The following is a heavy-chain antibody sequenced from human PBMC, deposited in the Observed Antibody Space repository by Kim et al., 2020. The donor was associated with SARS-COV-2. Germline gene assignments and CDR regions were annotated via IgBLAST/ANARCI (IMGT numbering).Heavy chain of an antibody. CDR1: GFTFSSYA. CDR2: ISGSGGST. CDR3: AKDLWGAAAGPYNWFDP. J-gene: IGHJ5*02. V-gene: IGHV3-23*01. Sequence: GGSLRLSCAASGFTFSSYAMSWVRQAPGKGLEWVSAISGSGGSTYYADSVKGRFTISRDNSKNTLYLQMNSLRAEDTAVYYCAKDLWGAAAGPYNWFDPWGQGTLVTVSS. D-gene: IGHD6-13*01.